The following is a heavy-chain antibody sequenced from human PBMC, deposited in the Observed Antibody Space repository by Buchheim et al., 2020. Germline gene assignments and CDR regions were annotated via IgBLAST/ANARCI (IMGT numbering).Heavy chain of an antibody. CDR2: IYYSGST. J-gene: IGHJ5*02. Sequence: QLQLQESGPGLVKPSETLSLTCTVSGGSISSSSYYWGWIRQPPGKGLGWIGSIYYSGSTYYHPSLKSRVTISVETSKNQFSLKLRSVTAADTAVYYCARDKTSVTRRGWFDPWGQGTL. CDR1: GGSISSSSYY. D-gene: IGHD4-17*01. CDR3: ARDKTSVTRRGWFDP. V-gene: IGHV4-39*07.